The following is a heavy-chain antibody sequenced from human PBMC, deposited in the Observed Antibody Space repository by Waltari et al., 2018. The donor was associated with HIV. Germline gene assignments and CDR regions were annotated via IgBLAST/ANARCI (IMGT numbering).Heavy chain of an antibody. CDR2: INHLGIT. D-gene: IGHD3-10*01. J-gene: IGHJ3*02. Sequence: QVQLQQWGAGLLKPSETLSLTCAVYGGSFSGYYWSCIRLPPGKGLEWIGEINHLGITNYYPSLKSRFTISVDTSKIQFSLKLSSVSAADTSVYYCARRPPITMVRGANSAFDIFGQGTIVTFFS. V-gene: IGHV4-34*01. CDR1: GGSFSGYY. CDR3: ARRPPITMVRGANSAFDI.